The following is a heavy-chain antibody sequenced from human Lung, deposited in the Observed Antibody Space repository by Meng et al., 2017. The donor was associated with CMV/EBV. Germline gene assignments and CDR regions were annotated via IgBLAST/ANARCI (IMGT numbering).Heavy chain of an antibody. CDR2: IYHSGST. D-gene: IGHD6-19*01. CDR1: GGSISSSNW. CDR3: ASFPPPGKQWLVTDY. Sequence: VPRRESGPGLGKPSGTLSLTCAVSGGSISSSNWWSWVRQPPGKGLEWIGEIYHSGSTNYNPSLKSRVTISVDKSKNQFSLKLSSVTAADTAVYYCASFPPPGKQWLVTDYWGQGTLVTVSS. J-gene: IGHJ4*02. V-gene: IGHV4-4*02.